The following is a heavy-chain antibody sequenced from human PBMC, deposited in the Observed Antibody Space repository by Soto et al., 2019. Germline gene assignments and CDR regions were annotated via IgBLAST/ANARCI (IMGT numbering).Heavy chain of an antibody. Sequence: TLSLTCTVSGGSISSGDYYWSWIRQPPGKGLEWIGYIYYSGSTYYNPSLKSRVTISVDTSKNQFSLKLSSVTAADTAVYYCARASSPTVVTLTVWGQGTLVTVSS. D-gene: IGHD4-17*01. V-gene: IGHV4-30-4*01. CDR2: IYYSGST. CDR1: GGSISSGDYY. CDR3: ARASSPTVVTLTV. J-gene: IGHJ4*02.